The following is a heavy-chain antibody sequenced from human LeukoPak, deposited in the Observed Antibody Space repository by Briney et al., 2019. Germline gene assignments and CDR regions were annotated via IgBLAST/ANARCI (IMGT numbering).Heavy chain of an antibody. CDR3: AKHRNGYCSSTSCYANYFDY. J-gene: IGHJ4*02. D-gene: IGHD2-2*03. Sequence: GGSLRLSCAASGFTFSSYAMSWVRQAPGKGLEWVSAISGSGGSTYYADSVKGRFTISRDNYKNTLYLQMNSLRAEDTAVYYCAKHRNGYCSSTSCYANYFDYWGQGTLVTVSS. CDR2: ISGSGGST. CDR1: GFTFSSYA. V-gene: IGHV3-23*01.